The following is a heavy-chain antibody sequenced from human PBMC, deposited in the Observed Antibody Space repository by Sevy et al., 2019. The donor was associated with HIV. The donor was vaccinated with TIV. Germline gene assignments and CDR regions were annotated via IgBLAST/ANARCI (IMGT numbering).Heavy chain of an antibody. CDR1: GLIFSDYT. J-gene: IGHJ4*02. Sequence: GGSLRLSCAASGLIFSDYTLHWVRQAPGTGLEWVAVISYDGSFTYYADSVEGRFTISRDNSKNTLFLQMNSLRHEDTAVYYCVRSQSSSWHYFNYWGQGTLVTVSS. CDR2: ISYDGSFT. D-gene: IGHD6-13*01. CDR3: VRSQSSSWHYFNY. V-gene: IGHV3-30*04.